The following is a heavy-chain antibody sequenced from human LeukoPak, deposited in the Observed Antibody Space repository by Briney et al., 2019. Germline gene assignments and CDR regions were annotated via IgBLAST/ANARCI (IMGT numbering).Heavy chain of an antibody. J-gene: IGHJ4*02. D-gene: IGHD1-1*01. CDR1: GFTFSTYE. CDR3: AREGGWATTANDF. CDR2: ISGSGSTI. V-gene: IGHV3-48*03. Sequence: GGSLRLSCTASGFTFSTYEMNWVRQAPGKGLEWVSYISGSGSTIYYADSVKGRFTISRDNAKNSLYLQMSSLRAEDTALYYCAREGGWATTANDFWGQGTLVTVSS.